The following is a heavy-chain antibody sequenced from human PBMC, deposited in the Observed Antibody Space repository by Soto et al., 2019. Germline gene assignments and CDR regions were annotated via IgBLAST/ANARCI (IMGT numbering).Heavy chain of an antibody. CDR1: GFTFRRLE. V-gene: IGHV3-48*03. CDR2: ISSSGSTA. D-gene: IGHD3-10*01. J-gene: IGHJ4*02. CDR3: TRAAWFPYLSFY. Sequence: PGGSLRRSWAASGFTFRRLEVHWVRQAPGKGLEWISYISSSGSTAYYASSVEGRFTISRDNANNSVYLQMDSLRAEDTALYYCTRAAWFPYLSFYWGQGALVTVPS.